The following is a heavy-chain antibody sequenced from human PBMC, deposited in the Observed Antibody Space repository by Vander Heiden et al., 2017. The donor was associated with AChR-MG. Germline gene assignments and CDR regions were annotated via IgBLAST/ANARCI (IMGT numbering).Heavy chain of an antibody. J-gene: IGHJ6*02. CDR2: ISSSSSTI. V-gene: IGHV3-48*02. D-gene: IGHD2-2*01. CDR3: ARGGVDQLLFSYYYYYYGMDV. Sequence: EVQLVESGGGLVQPGGPLRLPCSTAGFTFSSYRMNRVRQAPGKGLEWVSYISSSSSTIYYADSVKGRFTISRDNAKNSLYLQMNSLRDEDTAVYYCARGGVDQLLFSYYYYYYGMDVWGQGTTVTVSS. CDR1: GFTFSSYR.